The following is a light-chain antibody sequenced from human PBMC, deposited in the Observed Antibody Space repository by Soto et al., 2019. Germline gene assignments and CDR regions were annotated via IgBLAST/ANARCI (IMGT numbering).Light chain of an antibody. Sequence: EIVMTQSPATLSVSRGERATLSCRASQIVSSGYLAWYQQKPGQAPRLLIYGASSRATGIPDRFSGSGSGTDFTLTISRLEPEDFAVYYCQQYGSSSWTFGQGNKVDIK. CDR3: QQYGSSSWT. CDR1: QIVSSGY. J-gene: IGKJ1*01. V-gene: IGKV3-20*01. CDR2: GAS.